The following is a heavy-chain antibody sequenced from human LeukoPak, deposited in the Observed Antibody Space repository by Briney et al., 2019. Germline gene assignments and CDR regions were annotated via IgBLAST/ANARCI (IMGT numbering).Heavy chain of an antibody. CDR1: GGTFSSYT. CDR3: ARNVGATTGEYFQH. V-gene: IGHV1-69*02. CDR2: IIPILGIA. J-gene: IGHJ1*01. D-gene: IGHD1-26*01. Sequence: SVKVSCKASGGTFSSYTISWVRQAPGQGLEWMGRIIPILGIANYAQKFQGRVTITADKSTSTAYMELSSLRSEDTAVYYCARNVGATTGEYFQHWGQGTLVTVSA.